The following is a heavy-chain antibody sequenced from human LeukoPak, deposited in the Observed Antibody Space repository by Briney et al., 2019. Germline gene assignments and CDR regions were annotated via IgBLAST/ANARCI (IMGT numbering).Heavy chain of an antibody. D-gene: IGHD1-26*01. Sequence: SETLSLTCTVSGGSISSYYWSWVRQPAGKGLEWIWRIYTSGSTNYNPSLKSRVTMSVDTSKNQFSLKLSSVTAADTAVYYCARDQTSGSYYYYWGQGTLVTVSS. J-gene: IGHJ4*02. CDR2: IYTSGST. CDR3: ARDQTSGSYYYY. V-gene: IGHV4-4*07. CDR1: GGSISSYY.